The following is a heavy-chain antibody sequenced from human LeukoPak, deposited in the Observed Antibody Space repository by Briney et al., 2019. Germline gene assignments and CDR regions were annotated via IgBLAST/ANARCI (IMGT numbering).Heavy chain of an antibody. CDR1: GFTFSSYA. CDR3: VRRYTGYDY. Sequence: GGSLRLSCSTSGFTFSSYAMHWVRQAPGKGLGCVSGITANGGSTYYADSVKGRFTISRDNSMNTLYLQMSSLRAEDTAVYYCVRRYTGYDYWGQGTLVTVSS. D-gene: IGHD5-12*01. J-gene: IGHJ4*02. CDR2: ITANGGST. V-gene: IGHV3-64D*06.